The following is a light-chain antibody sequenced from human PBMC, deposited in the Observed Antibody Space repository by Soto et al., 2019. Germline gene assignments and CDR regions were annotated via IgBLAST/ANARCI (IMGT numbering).Light chain of an antibody. J-gene: IGKJ2*01. CDR3: QQYGSSLV. V-gene: IGKV3-20*01. CDR1: QSVSSSY. CDR2: GAS. Sequence: EIVLTQSPGTLSLSPGERATLSCRASQSVSSSYLAWYQQKPGQAPRLLIYGASSRATGIPDRFSGSGSGTDFTLTISRLEPEDFSVYYCQQYGSSLVFVQGTKLEIK.